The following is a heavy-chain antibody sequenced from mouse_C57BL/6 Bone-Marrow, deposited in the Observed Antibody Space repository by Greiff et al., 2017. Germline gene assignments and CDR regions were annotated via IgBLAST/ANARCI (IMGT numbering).Heavy chain of an antibody. CDR3: TRGEVYSNRFAY. CDR1: GYSFTDYN. D-gene: IGHD2-5*01. Sequence: EVQLQQSGPELVKPGASVKISCKASGYSFTDYNMNWVKQSNGKSLEWIGVINPNYGTTSYNQKFKGKAILTADKSSSTAYMELRSLTSEDSAVYYCTRGEVYSNRFAYWGQGTLVTVSA. J-gene: IGHJ3*01. V-gene: IGHV1-39*01. CDR2: INPNYGTT.